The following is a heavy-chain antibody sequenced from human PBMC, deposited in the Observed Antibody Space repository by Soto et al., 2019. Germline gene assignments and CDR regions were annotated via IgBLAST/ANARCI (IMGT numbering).Heavy chain of an antibody. J-gene: IGHJ4*02. CDR2: INHSGST. CDR1: GGSFSGYY. CDR3: AKYRPTAAEGFTLDY. D-gene: IGHD6-13*01. V-gene: IGHV4-34*01. Sequence: SETLSLTCAVYGGSFSGYYWSWIRQPPGKGLEWIGEINHSGSTNYNPSLKSRVTISVDTSKNQFSMKLSSVTAADTAVYYCAKYRPTAAEGFTLDYWGRGTMVTVYS.